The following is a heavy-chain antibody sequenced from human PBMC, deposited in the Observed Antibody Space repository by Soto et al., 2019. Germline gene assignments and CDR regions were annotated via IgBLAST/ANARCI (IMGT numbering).Heavy chain of an antibody. D-gene: IGHD3-22*01. CDR1: GYTLTELS. Sequence: ASVKVSCKVSGYTLTELSMHWVRQAPGKGLEWMGGFDPEDVETIYAQKFQGRVTMTEDTSTEMAYMELRSLRSEDTAVYYCATYYYDSRREYFHHWGQGTLVTVPQ. V-gene: IGHV1-24*01. J-gene: IGHJ1*01. CDR2: FDPEDVET. CDR3: ATYYYDSRREYFHH.